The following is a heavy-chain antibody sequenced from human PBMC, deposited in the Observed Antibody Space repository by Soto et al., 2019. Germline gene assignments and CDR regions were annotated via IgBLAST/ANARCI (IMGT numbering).Heavy chain of an antibody. V-gene: IGHV4-38-2*01. J-gene: IGHJ3*02. CDR1: ASSISSAYF. CDR3: ARTWLDGGTPADAFDI. D-gene: IGHD2-15*01. CDR2: IFHTGGT. Sequence: ASETLSLTCAVSASSISSAYFWGWIRQPPGKGLEWIATIFHTGGTYYNPSLKSRVTISVDTSNNQFSLRLNSVTAADTALYFCARTWLDGGTPADAFDIWGQGTMVTVSS.